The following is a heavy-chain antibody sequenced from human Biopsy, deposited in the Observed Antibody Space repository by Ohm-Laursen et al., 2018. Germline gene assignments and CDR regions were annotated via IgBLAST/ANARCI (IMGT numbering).Heavy chain of an antibody. CDR3: TRKPNSLYYFDH. CDR1: GDSISSDYY. J-gene: IGHJ4*02. D-gene: IGHD1-14*01. CDR2: MHHSGPT. V-gene: IGHV4-31*02. Sequence: SQTLSLTWTVSGDSISSDYYWTWIRQVPGEGLEWIAYMHHSGPTYTYYNPSLKSRVAISVEVSKNQFPLKVSSVTAADTAVYFCTRKPNSLYYFDHWGQGTLVTVSS.